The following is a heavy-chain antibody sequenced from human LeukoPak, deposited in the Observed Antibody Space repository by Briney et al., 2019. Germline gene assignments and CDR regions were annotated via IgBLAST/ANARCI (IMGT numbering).Heavy chain of an antibody. CDR3: ARDGITMVRGVIYYYYYMDV. V-gene: IGHV3-11*06. D-gene: IGHD3-10*01. Sequence: GGSLRLSCAASGFTFSDYHMSWIRQAPGKGLEWVSSISSSSSYIYYADSVKGRFTISRDNAKNSLYLQMNSLRAEDTAVYYCARDGITMVRGVIYYYYYMDVWGKGTTVTVSS. J-gene: IGHJ6*03. CDR1: GFTFSDYH. CDR2: ISSSSSYI.